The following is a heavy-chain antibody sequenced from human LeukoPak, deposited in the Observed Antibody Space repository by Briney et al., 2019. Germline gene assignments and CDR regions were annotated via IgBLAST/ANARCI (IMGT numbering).Heavy chain of an antibody. CDR2: INSDGSIT. CDR1: EFTFSSYW. CDR3: TRGGVDY. D-gene: IGHD3-10*01. J-gene: IGHJ4*02. Sequence: GGSLILSCAASEFTFSSYWMHWVRQAPGKGLVWVSRINSDGSITTYADSVKGRFTISRDNAKNTVYLQMNSLRAEDTAVYYCTRGGVDYWGQGTLVTVSS. V-gene: IGHV3-74*01.